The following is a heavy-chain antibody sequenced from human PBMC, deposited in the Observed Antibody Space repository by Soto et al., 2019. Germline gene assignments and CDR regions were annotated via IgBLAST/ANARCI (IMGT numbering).Heavy chain of an antibody. J-gene: IGHJ4*02. CDR1: GYTFTSYY. CDR2: INPSGGST. Sequence: ASLKVSCKTSGYTFTSYYMHCGRHTPGQGLEWMGIINPSGGSTSYAQKFQGRVTMTRDTSTSTVYMELSSLRSEDTAVYYCALASSGYFRAELEYWGQGTLVTVSS. D-gene: IGHD3-22*01. V-gene: IGHV1-46*03. CDR3: ALASSGYFRAELEY.